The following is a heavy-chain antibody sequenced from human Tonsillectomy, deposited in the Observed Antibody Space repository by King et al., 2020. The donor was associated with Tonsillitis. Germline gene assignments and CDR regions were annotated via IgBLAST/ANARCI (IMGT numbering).Heavy chain of an antibody. V-gene: IGHV3-21*01. CDR2: ISSSSSYI. Sequence: VQLVESGGGLVKPGGSLRLSCAASGFTFSSYSMNWVRQAPGKGLEWVSSISSSSSYIYYADSVKGRFTISSDNAKNSLYLQMNSLRAEDTAVYYCARDPYGSGSLYYFDYWGQGTLVTVSS. D-gene: IGHD3-10*01. CDR3: ARDPYGSGSLYYFDY. J-gene: IGHJ4*02. CDR1: GFTFSSYS.